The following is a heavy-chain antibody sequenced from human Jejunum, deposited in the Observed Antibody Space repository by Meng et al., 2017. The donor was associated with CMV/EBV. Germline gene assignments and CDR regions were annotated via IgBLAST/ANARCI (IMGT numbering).Heavy chain of an antibody. D-gene: IGHD3-10*01. J-gene: IGHJ4*02. CDR3: ARGAKGYGSGPLDY. CDR1: GYSFLDTY. Sequence: YGYSFLDTYWRWVRAVTGQGLAWMRWINPSVDDTYNPQSFESRVTMTRDTSISTAYMELDRLTSDDTAIYFCARGAKGYGSGPLDYWGQGALVTVSS. V-gene: IGHV1-2*02. CDR2: INPSVDDT.